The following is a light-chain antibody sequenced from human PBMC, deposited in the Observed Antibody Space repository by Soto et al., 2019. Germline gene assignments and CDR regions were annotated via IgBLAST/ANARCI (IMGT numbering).Light chain of an antibody. CDR1: SSDVGGYNY. J-gene: IGLJ2*01. CDR2: EVS. Sequence: QSALTQPPSASGSPGQSVTISCTGTSSDVGGYNYVSWYQQHPGKAPQLMIYEVSMWPSGVPDRFSGSKSGNTASLTVSGLQAEDEADYHCTSYAGGNVVFGGGTKLTVL. V-gene: IGLV2-8*01. CDR3: TSYAGGNVV.